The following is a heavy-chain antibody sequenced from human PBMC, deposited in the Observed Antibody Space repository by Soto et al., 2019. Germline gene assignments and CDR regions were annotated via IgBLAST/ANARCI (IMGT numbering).Heavy chain of an antibody. J-gene: IGHJ5*02. Sequence: SLRLSCAASGFTFDDYAMHWVRQTPGKGLEWVSGISWNSDNIGSADSVKGRFAISRDNAKNSLYLQMNSLRAEDTALYYCVKDMVGLGYCTSTTCYMASDRWGQGPRATAPQ. D-gene: IGHD2-2*01. CDR3: VKDMVGLGYCTSTTCYMASDR. CDR1: GFTFDDYA. V-gene: IGHV3-9*01. CDR2: ISWNSDNI.